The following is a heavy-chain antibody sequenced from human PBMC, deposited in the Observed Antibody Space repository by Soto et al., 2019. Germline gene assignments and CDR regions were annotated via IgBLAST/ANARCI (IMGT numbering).Heavy chain of an antibody. CDR3: ARNFDIAATGTGFDS. CDR1: GFTFSDYY. CDR2: ISSSGSTI. D-gene: IGHD3-10*01. J-gene: IGHJ4*02. Sequence: GGSLRLSCAASGFTFSDYYMSWIRQAPGKGLEWVSYISSSGSTIYYADSVKGRFTISRDNAKNSLYLQMNSLRAADTAVYYCARNFDIAATGTGFDSRGREVLVTVSS. V-gene: IGHV3-11*01.